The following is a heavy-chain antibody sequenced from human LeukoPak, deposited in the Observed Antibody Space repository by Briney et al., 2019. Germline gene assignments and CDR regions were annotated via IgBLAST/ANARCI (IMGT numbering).Heavy chain of an antibody. CDR3: AQTPSYYYDSSGLDY. CDR1: GGTFSSYA. Sequence: SVKVSCKASGGTFSSYAISWVRQAPGQGLEWMGGIIPIFGTADYAQKFQGRVTITADESTSTAYMELSSLRSEDTAVYYCAQTPSYYYDSSGLDYWGQGTLVTVSS. CDR2: IIPIFGTA. V-gene: IGHV1-69*13. J-gene: IGHJ4*02. D-gene: IGHD3-22*01.